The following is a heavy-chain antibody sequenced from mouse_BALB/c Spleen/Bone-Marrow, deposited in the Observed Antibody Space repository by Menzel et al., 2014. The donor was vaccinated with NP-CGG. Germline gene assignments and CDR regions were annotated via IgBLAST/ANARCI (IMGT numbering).Heavy chain of an antibody. CDR1: VYTFTDYY. Sequence: VQLQRSGAELARPGASVKLSCKASVYTFTDYYINWVRRKTGQGLEWIGEIYPGNGNTYYNEKFKGKATLTADKSSSTAYMQLSSLTSEDSAVYFCARGGYYRYDGIAYWGQATLVTDSA. V-gene: IGHV1-77*01. CDR2: IYPGNGNT. J-gene: IGHJ3*01. D-gene: IGHD2-14*01. CDR3: ARGGYYRYDGIAY.